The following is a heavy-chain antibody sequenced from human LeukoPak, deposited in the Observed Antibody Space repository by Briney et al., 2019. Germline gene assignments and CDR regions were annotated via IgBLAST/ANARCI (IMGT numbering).Heavy chain of an antibody. V-gene: IGHV3-23*01. CDR3: AKELRSNDY. CDR2: IDISGSNA. J-gene: IGHJ4*02. CDR1: GFTFSSHA. D-gene: IGHD4-17*01. Sequence: GGSLRLSCAASGFTFSSHAMSWVRQAPGRGLEWVSSIDISGSNAYYADSVKGRFTISRDNSRNTLYLQMDSLRAEDSAIYYCAKELRSNDYWGQGTLVTVSS.